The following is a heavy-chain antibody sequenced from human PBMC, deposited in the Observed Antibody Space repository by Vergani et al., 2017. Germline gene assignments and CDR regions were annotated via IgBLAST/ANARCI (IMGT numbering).Heavy chain of an antibody. V-gene: IGHV5-51*01. CDR2: INPIDSKI. CDR3: TRHVPCGDGDCLHFDH. Sequence: EVMLVQSGAEVKKPGESLKISCKYSESSFISNEIAWVRQMSGKGLQWMGNINPIDSKIAYSPSFQGQAIMSLDKSITTAYLQWRSLKASDTAIYYCTRHVPCGDGDCLHFDHWGQGTQVTVYS. D-gene: IGHD2-21*02. CDR1: ESSFISNE. J-gene: IGHJ4*02.